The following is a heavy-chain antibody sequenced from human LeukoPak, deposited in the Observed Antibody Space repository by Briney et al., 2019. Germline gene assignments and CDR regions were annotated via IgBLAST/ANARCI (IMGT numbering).Heavy chain of an antibody. CDR2: INHSGST. V-gene: IGHV4-34*01. CDR1: GGSFSGYY. Sequence: PSEALSLTCASYGGSFSGYYWSWIRQPPGKGLEWIGEINHSGSTNYNPSLKNRVTISVDTSKNQFSLKLSSVTAADTAVYYCARAEYYYGSGSYYRTPFDYWGQGTLVTVSS. CDR3: ARAEYYYGSGSYYRTPFDY. J-gene: IGHJ4*02. D-gene: IGHD3-10*01.